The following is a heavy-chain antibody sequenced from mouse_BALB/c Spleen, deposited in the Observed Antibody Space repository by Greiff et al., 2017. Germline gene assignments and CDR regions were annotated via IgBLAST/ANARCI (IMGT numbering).Heavy chain of an antibody. Sequence: EVQLVESGAGLVKPGGSLKLSCAASGFTFSSYAMPWVRQTPEKRLEWVASISSGGSTYYPDTVKGRFTITRDNARNSQYLQMSSLRSEDTAVYYCARGHCSNEWYFDVWGAGTTVTVSS. CDR1: GFTFSSYA. V-gene: IGHV5-6-5*01. CDR2: ISSGGST. D-gene: IGHD2-5*01. J-gene: IGHJ1*01. CDR3: ARGHCSNEWYFDV.